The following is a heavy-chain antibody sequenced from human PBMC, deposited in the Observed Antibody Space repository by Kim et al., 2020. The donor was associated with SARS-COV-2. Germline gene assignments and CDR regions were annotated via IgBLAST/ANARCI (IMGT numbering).Heavy chain of an antibody. J-gene: IGHJ3*02. CDR1: GGSISSSSYY. D-gene: IGHD5-18*01. CDR3: ARIAKGAMVFDI. V-gene: IGHV4-39*01. Sequence: SETLSLTCTVSGGSISSSSYYWGWIRQPPGKGLEWIGSIYYSGSTYYNPSLKSRVTISVDTSKNQFSLNLSSVTAADTAVYYCARIAKGAMVFDIWGQGTMVTVSS. CDR2: IYYSGST.